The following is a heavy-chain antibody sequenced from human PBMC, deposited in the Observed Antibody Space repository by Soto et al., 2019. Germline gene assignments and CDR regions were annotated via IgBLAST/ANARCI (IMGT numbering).Heavy chain of an antibody. D-gene: IGHD3-10*01. V-gene: IGHV3-74*01. CDR2: IHYDGSNT. CDR3: TRDWYNFSSGSARGGHWYCDL. Sequence: EVQLVESGGNLVQPGGSLTLSCAASGFTFKNHWMHWVRQAPGKGLVWVSRIHYDGSNTRYADSVNGRFTISRDNAKNSLSLHLSSLKVDDTAVYYCTRDWYNFSSGSARGGHWYCDLWGRGTLVTVSS. J-gene: IGHJ2*01. CDR1: GFTFKNHW.